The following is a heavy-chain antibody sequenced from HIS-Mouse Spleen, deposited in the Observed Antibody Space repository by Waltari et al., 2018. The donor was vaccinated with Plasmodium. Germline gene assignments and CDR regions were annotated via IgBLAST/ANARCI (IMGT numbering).Heavy chain of an antibody. CDR3: ARAYYDFWSGYRFDY. V-gene: IGHV4-34*01. J-gene: IGHJ4*02. CDR2: INHSGST. D-gene: IGHD3-3*01. Sequence: QVQLQQWGAGLLKPSETLSLTCAVYGGSFSGYYWSWIRQPPGKGLEWIGEINHSGSTNSNPSLKSRVTISVDTSQNQFSLKLSSVTAADTAVYYCARAYYDFWSGYRFDYWGQGTLVTVSS. CDR1: GGSFSGYY.